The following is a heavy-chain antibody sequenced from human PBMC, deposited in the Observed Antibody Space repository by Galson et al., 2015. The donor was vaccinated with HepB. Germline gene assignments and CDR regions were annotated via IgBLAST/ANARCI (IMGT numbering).Heavy chain of an antibody. CDR2: IIPILGIA. D-gene: IGHD6-13*01. V-gene: IGHV1-69*04. CDR1: GGTFSSYT. CDR3: ARDRFGAAADYYYYYGMDV. J-gene: IGHJ6*02. Sequence: SVKVSCKASGGTFSSYTISWVRQAPGQGLEWMGRIIPILGIANYAQKFQGRVTITADKSTSTAYMELSSLGSEDTAVYYCARDRFGAAADYYYYYGMDVWGQGTTVTVSS.